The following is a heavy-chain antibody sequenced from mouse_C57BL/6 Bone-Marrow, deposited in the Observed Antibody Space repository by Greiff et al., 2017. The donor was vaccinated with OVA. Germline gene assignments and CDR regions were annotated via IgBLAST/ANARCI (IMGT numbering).Heavy chain of an antibody. J-gene: IGHJ2*01. V-gene: IGHV1-63*01. Sequence: QVQLQQPGAELVRPGTSVKMSCKASGYTFTNYWIGWAKQRPGHGLEWIGDIYPGGGYTNYNEKFKGKATLTADKSSSTAYMQFSSLTSEDSAIYYCARGGLLRWNFDYWGQGTTLTVSS. CDR2: IYPGGGYT. CDR3: ARGGLLRWNFDY. CDR1: GYTFTNYW. D-gene: IGHD1-1*01.